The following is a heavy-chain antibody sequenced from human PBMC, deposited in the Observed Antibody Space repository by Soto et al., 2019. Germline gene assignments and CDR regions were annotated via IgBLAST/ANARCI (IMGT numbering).Heavy chain of an antibody. CDR1: GFTFSSYW. CDR2: IKQDGSEK. V-gene: IGHV3-7*01. J-gene: IGHJ5*02. D-gene: IGHD1-26*01. Sequence: EVQLVESGGGLVQPGGSLRLSCAASGFTFSSYWMSWVRQAPGKGLEWVANIKQDGSEKYYVDSVKGRFTISRDNAKSSLCLQMNSRRAGDKGVYYCARGFARSYYPSWFDPWGEGTLVTVSS. CDR3: ARGFARSYYPSWFDP.